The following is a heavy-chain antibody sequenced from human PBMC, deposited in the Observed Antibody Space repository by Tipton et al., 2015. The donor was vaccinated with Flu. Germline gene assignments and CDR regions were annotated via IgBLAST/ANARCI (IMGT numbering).Heavy chain of an antibody. J-gene: IGHJ5*01. V-gene: IGHV4-61*02. Sequence: TLSLTCTVSGDSVSNSDYYWNWIRQEPGKGLEWIGLTYTNGDTTYNPSLKSRVTISIDTSKNQLSLTLTSVTAADTAVYYCARDSGAYPLGFDPWGRGTLVTVSS. CDR3: ARDSGAYPLGFDP. D-gene: IGHD2-15*01. CDR2: TYTNGDT. CDR1: GDSVSNSDYY.